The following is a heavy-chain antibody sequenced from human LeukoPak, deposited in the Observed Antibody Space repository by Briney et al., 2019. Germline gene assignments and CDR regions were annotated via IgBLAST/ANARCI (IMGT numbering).Heavy chain of an antibody. CDR1: GGSMSSYY. CDR2: IYYSGST. CDR3: AREPYCSSTSCFDY. Sequence: SETLSLTCTVSGGSMSSYYWSWIRQPPGKGLEWIGYIYYSGSTKYNPSLKSRVTISVDTSKNQFSLKLSSVTAADTAVYYCAREPYCSSTSCFDYWGQGTLVTVSS. V-gene: IGHV4-59*12. J-gene: IGHJ4*02. D-gene: IGHD2-2*01.